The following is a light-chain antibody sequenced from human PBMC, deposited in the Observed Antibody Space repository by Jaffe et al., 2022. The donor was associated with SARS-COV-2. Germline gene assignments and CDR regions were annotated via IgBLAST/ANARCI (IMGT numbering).Light chain of an antibody. V-gene: IGKV1-16*01. Sequence: DIQMSQSPSSLSASVGDRVTITCRASQGINNHLVWLQQKPGKAPKTLIYAASTLQSGVPPRFSGSGSGTDFTLTIGSLQPEDFATYYCQQHADFPWTFGQGTKLEIK. CDR3: QQHADFPWT. J-gene: IGKJ1*01. CDR1: QGINNH. CDR2: AAS.